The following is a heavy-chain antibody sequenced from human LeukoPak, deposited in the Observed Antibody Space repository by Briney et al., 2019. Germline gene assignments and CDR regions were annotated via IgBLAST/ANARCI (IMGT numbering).Heavy chain of an antibody. CDR1: GGSISSDY. J-gene: IGHJ4*02. CDR3: ARSYRDGYNFLDY. Sequence: SETLSLTCTVSGGSISSDYWNWIRQPAGKGLEWIGRIQSSGSTNYNPSLKSRLTMSVDTSKNQFSLKLSSVTAADTAVYYCARSYRDGYNFLDYWGQGTLVTVSS. D-gene: IGHD5-24*01. CDR2: IQSSGST. V-gene: IGHV4-4*07.